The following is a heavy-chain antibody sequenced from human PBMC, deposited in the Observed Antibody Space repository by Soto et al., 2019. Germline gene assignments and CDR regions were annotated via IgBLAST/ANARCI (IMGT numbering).Heavy chain of an antibody. CDR1: GGSISSGGYY. CDR2: IYYSGST. Sequence: QVQLQESGPGLVKPSQTLSLTCTVSGGSISSGGYYWSWIRQHPGKGLEWIGYIYYSGSTYYNPSLKSRVTISGDTSKKQFSLKLISVTAADTAVYYCARVSYYDSSVYADDAFDIWGQGTMVTVSS. CDR3: ARVSYYDSSVYADDAFDI. D-gene: IGHD3-22*01. J-gene: IGHJ3*02. V-gene: IGHV4-31*03.